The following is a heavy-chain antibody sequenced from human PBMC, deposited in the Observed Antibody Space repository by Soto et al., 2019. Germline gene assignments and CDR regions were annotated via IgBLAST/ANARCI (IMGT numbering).Heavy chain of an antibody. V-gene: IGHV1-69*13. Sequence: SVKVSRKASGGTFSSYAISWVRQAPGQGLEWMGGIIPIFGTANYAQKFQGRVTITADESTSTAYMELSSLRSEDTAVYYCARVVCTQNDYGGNSEVCAFDIWGQGTMVTVSS. CDR1: GGTFSSYA. CDR3: ARVVCTQNDYGGNSEVCAFDI. CDR2: IIPIFGTA. J-gene: IGHJ3*02. D-gene: IGHD4-17*01.